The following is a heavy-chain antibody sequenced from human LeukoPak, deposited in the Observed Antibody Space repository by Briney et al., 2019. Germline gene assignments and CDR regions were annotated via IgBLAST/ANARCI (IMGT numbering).Heavy chain of an antibody. CDR3: ASGDDSSGYYSFDY. CDR2: ISSSSSYI. V-gene: IGHV3-21*01. CDR1: GFTFSSYS. Sequence: GGSLRLSCAASGFTFSSYSMNWVRQAPGKGLEWVSSISSSSSYIYYADSVKGRFTISRGNAKNSLYLQMNSLRAEDTAVYYCASGDDSSGYYSFDYWGQGTLVTVSS. D-gene: IGHD3-22*01. J-gene: IGHJ4*02.